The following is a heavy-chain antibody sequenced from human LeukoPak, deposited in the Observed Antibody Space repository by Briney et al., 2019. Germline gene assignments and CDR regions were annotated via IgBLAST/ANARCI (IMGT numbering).Heavy chain of an antibody. CDR1: GGSISSYY. V-gene: IGHV4-59*01. J-gene: IGHJ3*02. CDR3: ARLDYYYDSSGSPMLFDI. D-gene: IGHD3-22*01. Sequence: SETLSLTCTVSGGSISSYYWSWIRQPPGKGLEWIGYIYYSGSTNYNPSLKSRVTISVDTSKNQFSLKLSSVTAADTAVYYCARLDYYYDSSGSPMLFDIWGQGTMVTVSS. CDR2: IYYSGST.